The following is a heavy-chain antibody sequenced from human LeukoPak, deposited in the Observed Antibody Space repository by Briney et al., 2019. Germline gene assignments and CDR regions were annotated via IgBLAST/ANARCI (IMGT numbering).Heavy chain of an antibody. CDR3: ARGETMDV. CDR2: INEDGTEK. D-gene: IGHD5-24*01. V-gene: IGHV3-7*01. CDR1: DFSFETYW. J-gene: IGHJ6*03. Sequence: GGSLRLSCVALDFSFETYWMSWVRQAPGKGPQWVANINEDGTEKHYVGSVRGRFTISRDDAESSLHLQMNSLRPDDLGVYYCARGETMDVWGKGTMVTVSS.